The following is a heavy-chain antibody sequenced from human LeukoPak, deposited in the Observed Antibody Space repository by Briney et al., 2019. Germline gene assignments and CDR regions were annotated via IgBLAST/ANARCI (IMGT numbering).Heavy chain of an antibody. Sequence: PSETLSLTCTVSGGSISDSNYYWGWIRQPPGRGLEWIGNIYYSGSAYYSPSLKSRVTVSIDTSKNQFSLKLNSVTAADTAVYYCARQSTIAAARIDPWGQGTLVTVSS. CDR3: ARQSTIAAARIDP. D-gene: IGHD6-25*01. V-gene: IGHV4-39*01. J-gene: IGHJ5*02. CDR1: GGSISDSNYY. CDR2: IYYSGSA.